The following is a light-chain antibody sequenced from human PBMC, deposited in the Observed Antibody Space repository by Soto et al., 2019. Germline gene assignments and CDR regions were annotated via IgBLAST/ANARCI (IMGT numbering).Light chain of an antibody. V-gene: IGKV3-20*01. CDR2: GAS. Sequence: EIVLTQSPGTLSLSPGESATLSCRASQSVRSNYLAWYQQKPGQAPRLLIFGASNRATGIPPRFSGRGSGTDSTLTISRLEPEDFAVYYCQQYGSSPLTFGGGTKVDIK. CDR1: QSVRSNY. CDR3: QQYGSSPLT. J-gene: IGKJ4*01.